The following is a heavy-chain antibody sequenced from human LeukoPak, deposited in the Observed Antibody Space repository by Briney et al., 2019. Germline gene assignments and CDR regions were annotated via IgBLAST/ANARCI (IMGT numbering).Heavy chain of an antibody. D-gene: IGHD5-18*01. CDR2: IYPGDSDT. Sequence: GESLKISCKGSGYSFTSYWIGWVRQMPGKGLEWMRIIYPGDSDTRYSPSFQGQVTISADKSISTAYLQWSSLKASDTAMYYCARLGDTAMVTRDYDYWGQGTLVTVSS. CDR1: GYSFTSYW. V-gene: IGHV5-51*01. CDR3: ARLGDTAMVTRDYDY. J-gene: IGHJ4*02.